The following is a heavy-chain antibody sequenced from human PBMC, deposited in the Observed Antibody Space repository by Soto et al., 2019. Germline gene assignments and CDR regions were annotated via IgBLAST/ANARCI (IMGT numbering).Heavy chain of an antibody. D-gene: IGHD3-3*01. CDR2: ISAYNGNT. Sequence: GASVKVSCKASGYTFTSYGISWVRQAPGQGLEWMGWISAYNGNTNYAQKLQGRVTMTTDTSTSTAYMELRSLRSDDTAVYYCARDSQRIRFLEWLSWFDPWGQGTLVTVSS. V-gene: IGHV1-18*04. CDR1: GYTFTSYG. CDR3: ARDSQRIRFLEWLSWFDP. J-gene: IGHJ5*02.